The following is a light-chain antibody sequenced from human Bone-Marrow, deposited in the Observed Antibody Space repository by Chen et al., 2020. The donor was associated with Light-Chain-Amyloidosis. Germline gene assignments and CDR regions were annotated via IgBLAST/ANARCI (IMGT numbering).Light chain of an antibody. V-gene: IGLV1-47*01. CDR2: RKN. CDR1: SYNIGINY. CDR3: AAWDGSLSGYV. J-gene: IGLJ1*01. Sequence: QSVLTQPPSASGTPGPMVTISCSGASYNIGINYVYWYQHFPGAAPHRLIHRKNQRHAGFPARFSASTSGTSALLAIRGLRSEDGADYYCAAWDGSLSGYVFGTGTKVIVL.